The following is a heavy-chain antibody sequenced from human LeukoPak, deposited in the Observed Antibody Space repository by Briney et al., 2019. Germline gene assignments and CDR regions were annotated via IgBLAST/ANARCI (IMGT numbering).Heavy chain of an antibody. J-gene: IGHJ4*02. CDR2: IKQDGSEK. Sequence: GGSLKLSCAASGFTFSSYWMSWVRQAPGKGLEWVANIKQDGSEKYYVDSVKGRFTISRDNAKNSLYLQMNSLRAEDTAVYYCARDRDVLRFLEWSYYFDHWGQGTLVTVSS. D-gene: IGHD3-3*01. CDR1: GFTFSSYW. V-gene: IGHV3-7*01. CDR3: ARDRDVLRFLEWSYYFDH.